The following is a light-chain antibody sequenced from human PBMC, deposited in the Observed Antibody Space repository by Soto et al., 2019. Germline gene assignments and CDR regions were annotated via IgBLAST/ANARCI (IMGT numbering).Light chain of an antibody. CDR2: DAS. CDR1: QGVSSY. Sequence: EIVLTQSPATLSLSPGERATLSCRASQGVSSYLAWYRQKPGQAPRLLIYDASNRATGIPARFSGSGSGTDFTLTISSLEPEDFAVYYCQQYGSSPALTFGGGTKVDIK. J-gene: IGKJ4*01. CDR3: QQYGSSPALT. V-gene: IGKV3-11*01.